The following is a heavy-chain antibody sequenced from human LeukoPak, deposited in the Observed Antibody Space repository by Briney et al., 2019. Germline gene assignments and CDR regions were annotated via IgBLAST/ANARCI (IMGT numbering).Heavy chain of an antibody. Sequence: ASVKVSCKSSGYSFNTFGVTWVRHAPAQGLEWVGLISAYNGDTNYSQKFQGRFIMTTDESTNTAYIQQRSLRSDDTTVYYCGRDHSSSAQLLDYSGQGTLVTVSS. V-gene: IGHV1-18*01. CDR2: ISAYNGDT. J-gene: IGHJ4*02. CDR3: GRDHSSSAQLLDY. CDR1: GYSFNTFG. D-gene: IGHD6-13*01.